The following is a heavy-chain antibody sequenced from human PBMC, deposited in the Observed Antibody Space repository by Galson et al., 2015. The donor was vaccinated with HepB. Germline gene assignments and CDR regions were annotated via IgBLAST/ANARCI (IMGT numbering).Heavy chain of an antibody. V-gene: IGHV1-8*01. Sequence: SVKVSCKASGYTFTNYDINWVRQATGQGLEWMGWMNPNSGNTGYAQKFQGRVTMTRSTSISTAYMELSSLRSEDTAVYYCARGGDWYKSGFYLGYWGQGTLVTVSS. CDR3: ARGGDWYKSGFYLGY. CDR1: GYTFTNYD. J-gene: IGHJ4*02. CDR2: MNPNSGNT. D-gene: IGHD1/OR15-1a*01.